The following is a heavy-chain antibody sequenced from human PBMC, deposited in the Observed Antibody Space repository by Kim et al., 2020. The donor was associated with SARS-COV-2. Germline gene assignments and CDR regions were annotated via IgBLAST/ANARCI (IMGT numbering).Heavy chain of an antibody. J-gene: IGHJ4*02. D-gene: IGHD3-22*01. Sequence: GWSLLLSFSSSGFTLGIYGLHWVRQAPGKGLEWVAVITYDGSNKYYADSVKGRFTISRDNSKNTLYLQMNSLRAEDTAVYYCARANGYYDSSGYYYWGQG. V-gene: IGHV3-33*05. CDR2: ITYDGSNK. CDR1: GFTLGIYG. CDR3: ARANGYYDSSGYYY.